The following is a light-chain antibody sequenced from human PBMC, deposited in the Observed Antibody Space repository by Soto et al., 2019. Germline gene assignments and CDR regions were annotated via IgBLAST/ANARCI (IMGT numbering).Light chain of an antibody. CDR1: QSVSSY. CDR2: DAS. Sequence: EIVLTQSPATLSLSPGERTTLSCRASQSVSSYLAWYQQKPGQAPRLLIYDASNRATGIPARFSGSGSGTDFTLTISSLELEDFAVSYCQPRSHAYTCGQGTRLDI. J-gene: IGKJ2*01. V-gene: IGKV3-11*01. CDR3: QPRSHAYT.